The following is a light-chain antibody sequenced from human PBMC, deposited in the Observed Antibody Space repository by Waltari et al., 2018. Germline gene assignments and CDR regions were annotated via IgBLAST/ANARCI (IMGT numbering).Light chain of an antibody. V-gene: IGLV2-8*01. Sequence: QSALTQPPSASGSPVQSVTTSCTGPSSDIGGYNYVSWYQQRPGKAPKLLIYEVTKRPSGVPDRFSGSKSANTASLTVSGLQAEDEADYYCSSYAGSNYVAFGGGTKLTVL. CDR2: EVT. CDR3: SSYAGSNYVA. J-gene: IGLJ2*01. CDR1: SSDIGGYNY.